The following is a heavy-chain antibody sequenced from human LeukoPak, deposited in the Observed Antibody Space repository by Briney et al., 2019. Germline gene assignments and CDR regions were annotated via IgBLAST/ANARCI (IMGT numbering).Heavy chain of an antibody. CDR1: GYTFTSYD. J-gene: IGHJ6*03. Sequence: ASVKVSCKASGYTFTSYDINWVGQATGQGREWMGWMNPNSGKTGYAQKFQGRVTMTRNSSISKAYMEMSSLRSEDRAVYYCARAATDYDILTGYAYYMDVWGKGTTVTISS. D-gene: IGHD3-9*01. V-gene: IGHV1-8*01. CDR3: ARAATDYDILTGYAYYMDV. CDR2: MNPNSGKT.